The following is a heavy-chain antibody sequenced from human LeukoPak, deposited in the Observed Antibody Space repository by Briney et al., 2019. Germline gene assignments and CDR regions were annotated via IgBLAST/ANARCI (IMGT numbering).Heavy chain of an antibody. CDR3: ARDLYYYDSSGYYLWGFDI. Sequence: KPSETLSLTCAVYGGSFSGYYWSWIRQPPGKGLEWIGEINHSGSTNYNPSLKSRVTISVDTSKNQFSLKLSSVTAADTAVYYCARDLYYYDSSGYYLWGFDIWGQGTMVTVSS. D-gene: IGHD3-22*01. J-gene: IGHJ3*02. V-gene: IGHV4-34*01. CDR1: GGSFSGYY. CDR2: INHSGST.